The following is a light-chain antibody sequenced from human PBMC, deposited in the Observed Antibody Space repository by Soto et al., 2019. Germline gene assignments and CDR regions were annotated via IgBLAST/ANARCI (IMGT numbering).Light chain of an antibody. CDR1: QSVNSD. V-gene: IGKV3-15*01. CDR2: GSS. Sequence: VMTQSPATLSVSPGERATLSCRASQSVNSDLAWYQKKPGQAPRLLIYGSSTRATGIPARFSGGGSGTEFTLTISSLQSEDFAVYYCQQNNNRPRTFGQGTRWIS. J-gene: IGKJ1*01. CDR3: QQNNNRPRT.